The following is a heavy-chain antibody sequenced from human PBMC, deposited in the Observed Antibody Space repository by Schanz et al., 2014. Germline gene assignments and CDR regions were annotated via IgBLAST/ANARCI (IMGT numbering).Heavy chain of an antibody. CDR2: INPSGGST. V-gene: IGHV1-46*01. CDR1: GYSFTSYY. CDR3: ARESVSRTRLFDP. Sequence: QVQLVQSGAEVKKPGASVKVSCKAFGYSFTSYYIHWVRQAPGQGLEWMATINPSGGSTSFAQKFQGRVTMTRDTSITTAYMDLSRLTSDDTAVYYCARESVSRTRLFDPWGQGTLVTVSS. J-gene: IGHJ5*02. D-gene: IGHD3-3*01.